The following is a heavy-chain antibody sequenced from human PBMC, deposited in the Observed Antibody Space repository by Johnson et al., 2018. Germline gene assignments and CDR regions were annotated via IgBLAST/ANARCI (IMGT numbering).Heavy chain of an antibody. CDR2: LSESGGVT. J-gene: IGHJ1*01. CDR3: AAFLPGSYMAYLQY. V-gene: IGHV3-23*04. Sequence: EVQLVESGGGLVQPGGSLRLSCAASGFTFSSYAMSWVRQAPGKGLEWVSALSESGGVTFYADSVKGRFTISRDNSKNTVFLQMSSLRADDTAVYYCAAFLPGSYMAYLQYWGQGTLVTVSS. CDR1: GFTFSSYA. D-gene: IGHD1-26*01.